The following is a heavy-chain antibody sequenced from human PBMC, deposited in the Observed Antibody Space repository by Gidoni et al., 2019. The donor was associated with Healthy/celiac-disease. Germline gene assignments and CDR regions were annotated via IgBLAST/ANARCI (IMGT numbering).Heavy chain of an antibody. CDR1: GVTFSSYS. J-gene: IGHJ4*02. V-gene: IGHV3-21*01. CDR3: ASYTYYYDSSGYYYDY. D-gene: IGHD3-22*01. CDR2: ISSSSSYI. Sequence: EVQLVESGGGLVKPGGSLRLSWAASGVTFSSYSMNWVRQAPGKGLEWVSSISSSSSYIYYADSVKGRFTISRDNAKNSLYLQMNSLRAEDTAVYYCASYTYYYDSSGYYYDYWGQGTLVTVSS.